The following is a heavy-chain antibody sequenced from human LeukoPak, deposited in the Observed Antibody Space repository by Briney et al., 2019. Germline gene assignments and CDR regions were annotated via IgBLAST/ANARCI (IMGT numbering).Heavy chain of an antibody. V-gene: IGHV3-72*01. CDR2: TRNKANSYTT. Sequence: PGGSLRLSCAASGFTFSDHYMDWVRQAPGKGLEWVGRTRNKANSYTTEYAASVKGRFTISRDDSKNSLYLQMNSLKTEDTAVYYCARIRKKSITIFGVAYSYGMDVWGQGTTVTVSS. J-gene: IGHJ6*02. CDR3: ARIRKKSITIFGVAYSYGMDV. CDR1: GFTFSDHY. D-gene: IGHD3-3*01.